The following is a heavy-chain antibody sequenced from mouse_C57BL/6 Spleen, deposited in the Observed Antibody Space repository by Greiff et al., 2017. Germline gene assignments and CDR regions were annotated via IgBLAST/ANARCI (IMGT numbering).Heavy chain of an antibody. CDR3: ARYSSGYWYFDV. V-gene: IGHV1-82*01. D-gene: IGHD3-2*02. J-gene: IGHJ1*03. Sequence: QVQLQQSGPELVKPGASVKISCKASGYAFSSSWLNWVKQRPGKGLEWIGRIYPGDGDTNYNGKFKGKATLTADKSSSTAYMQLSSLTSEDSAVYFCARYSSGYWYFDVWGTGTTGTVSS. CDR2: IYPGDGDT. CDR1: GYAFSSSW.